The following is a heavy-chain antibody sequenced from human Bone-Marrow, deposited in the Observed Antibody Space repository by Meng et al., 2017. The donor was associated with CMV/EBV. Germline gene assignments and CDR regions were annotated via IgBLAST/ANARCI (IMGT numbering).Heavy chain of an antibody. CDR2: IRYDGSNK. J-gene: IGHJ4*02. Sequence: GESLKISCAASGFTFSSYGMHWVRQAPGKGLEWVAFIRYDGSNKYYADSVKGRFTISRDNSKNTLFLQMNSLRAEDTAVYYCARDGCTSTSCYPHFDYWGQGTLVTSPQ. CDR3: ARDGCTSTSCYPHFDY. D-gene: IGHD2-2*01. CDR1: GFTFSSYG. V-gene: IGHV3-30*02.